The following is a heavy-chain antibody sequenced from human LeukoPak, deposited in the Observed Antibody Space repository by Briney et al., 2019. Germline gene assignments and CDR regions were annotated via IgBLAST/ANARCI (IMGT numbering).Heavy chain of an antibody. CDR2: ISGDGGST. Sequence: PGGSLRLSCAASGFTFDDYAMHWVRQAPGKGLEWVSLISGDGGSTYYADSVKGRFTISRDNSKHSLYLQMNSLRTEDTALYYCAKDYYDSSGYMVHFDYWGQGTLVTVSS. J-gene: IGHJ4*02. CDR3: AKDYYDSSGYMVHFDY. D-gene: IGHD3-22*01. CDR1: GFTFDDYA. V-gene: IGHV3-43*02.